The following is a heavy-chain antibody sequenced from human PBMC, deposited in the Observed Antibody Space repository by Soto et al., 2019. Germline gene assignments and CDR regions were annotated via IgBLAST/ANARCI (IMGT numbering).Heavy chain of an antibody. CDR3: ARKHRLAAAEFDY. V-gene: IGHV4-28*01. D-gene: IGHD6-13*01. CDR1: DYSIRSDSNL. Sequence: SETLSLTCAVSDYSIRSDSNLWGWIRQPPGKGLEWIGYIHYGGSTYYNPSLKSRVTMSVDTPKNQFSLKLRSVTAVDTAVYYCARKHRLAAAEFDYWGQGVLVT. CDR2: IHYGGST. J-gene: IGHJ4*02.